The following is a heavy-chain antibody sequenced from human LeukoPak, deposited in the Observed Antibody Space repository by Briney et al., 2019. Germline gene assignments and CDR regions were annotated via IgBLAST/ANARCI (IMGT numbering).Heavy chain of an antibody. D-gene: IGHD2-2*02. J-gene: IGHJ4*02. V-gene: IGHV3-64*01. CDR3: ARGGWVVVVPAAIDFDY. CDR1: GFTFSSYA. Sequence: GGSLRLSCAASGFTFSSYAMHWVRQAPGKGLEYVSAISSNGGSTYYANSVKGRFTISRDNSKNTLYLQMGSLRVEDMAVYYCARGGWVVVVPAAIDFDYWGQGTLVTVSS. CDR2: ISSNGGST.